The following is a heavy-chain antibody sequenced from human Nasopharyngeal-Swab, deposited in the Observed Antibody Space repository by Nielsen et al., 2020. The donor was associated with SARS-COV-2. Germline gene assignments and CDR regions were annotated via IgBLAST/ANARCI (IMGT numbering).Heavy chain of an antibody. Sequence: GESLKISCAASGFTFSSYSMNWVRQAPGKGLEWVSSISSSSSSIYYADSVKGRFTISRDNAKNSLYLQMNSLRAEDTAVYYCARDLSSSWYLNFDYYYYYMDVWGKGTTVTVSS. CDR3: ARDLSSSWYLNFDYYYYYMDV. CDR1: GFTFSSYS. CDR2: ISSSSSSI. D-gene: IGHD6-13*01. V-gene: IGHV3-21*01. J-gene: IGHJ6*03.